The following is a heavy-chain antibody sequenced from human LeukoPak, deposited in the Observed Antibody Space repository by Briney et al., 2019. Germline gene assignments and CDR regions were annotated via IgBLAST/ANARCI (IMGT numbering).Heavy chain of an antibody. CDR1: GFTFSSYA. D-gene: IGHD6-6*01. CDR3: AKLTYSSSSGYYFDY. V-gene: IGHV3-23*01. CDR2: ISGRGGTT. J-gene: IGHJ4*02. Sequence: QAGGSLRLSCAASGFTFSSYAMSWVRQAPGKGLEWVSTISGRGGTTSYADSVKGRFTISRDNSKNTLYLQMNSLRAEDTAVYYCAKLTYSSSSGYYFDYWGQGTLVTVSS.